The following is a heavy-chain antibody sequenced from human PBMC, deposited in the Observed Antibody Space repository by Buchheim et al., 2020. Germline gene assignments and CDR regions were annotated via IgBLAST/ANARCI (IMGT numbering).Heavy chain of an antibody. Sequence: QVQLVQSGAEVKKPGASVKVSCKASGYTFTSYYMHWVRQAPGQGLEWMGIINPSGGSTSYAQKFQGRVTMTRDTSTSTGYMELSSLRSEDTAVYYCARASFGGRYYYYYGMDVWGQGTT. V-gene: IGHV1-46*01. J-gene: IGHJ6*02. CDR3: ARASFGGRYYYYYGMDV. CDR1: GYTFTSYY. CDR2: INPSGGST. D-gene: IGHD3-3*01.